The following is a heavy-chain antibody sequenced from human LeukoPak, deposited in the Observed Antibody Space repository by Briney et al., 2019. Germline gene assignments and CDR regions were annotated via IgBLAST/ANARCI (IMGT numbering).Heavy chain of an antibody. D-gene: IGHD3-3*01. J-gene: IGHJ2*01. V-gene: IGHV4-38-2*01. CDR1: GYSISSGYY. CDR2: IYHSGST. CDR3: ARTEDFWSGYYAWYFDL. Sequence: SETLYLTCAVSGYSISSGYYWGWIRQPPGKGLEWIGSIYHSGSTYYNPSLKSRVTISVDTSKNQFSLKLSSVTAADTAVYYCARTEDFWSGYYAWYFDLWGRGTLVTVSS.